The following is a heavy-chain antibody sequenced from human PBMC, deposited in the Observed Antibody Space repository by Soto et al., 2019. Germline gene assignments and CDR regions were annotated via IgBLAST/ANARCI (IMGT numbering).Heavy chain of an antibody. J-gene: IGHJ4*02. CDR1: GGTFSSYA. CDR2: IIPIFGTA. D-gene: IGHD3-10*01. V-gene: IGHV1-69*12. CDR3: AESRDRQGEFDY. Sequence: QVQLVQSGAEVKKPGSSVKVSCKASGGTFSSYAISWVRQAPGQGLEWMGGIIPIFGTANYAQKFQGRVTITAEESKSTSLLGVGSPGSGEQGGVFCAESRDRQGEFDYWGQGTLVTVSS.